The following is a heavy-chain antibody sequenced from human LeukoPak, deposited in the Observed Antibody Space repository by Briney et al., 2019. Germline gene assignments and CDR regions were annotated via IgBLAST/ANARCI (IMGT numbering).Heavy chain of an antibody. Sequence: ASVKVSCKASGYTFTSYAISWVRQAPGQGLEWMGGIIPIFGTANYAQKFQGRVTITADKSTSTAYMELSSLRSEDTAVYYCARNGIAARLKDWFDPWGQGTLVTVSS. CDR3: ARNGIAARLKDWFDP. D-gene: IGHD6-6*01. CDR1: GYTFTSYA. J-gene: IGHJ5*02. V-gene: IGHV1-69*06. CDR2: IIPIFGTA.